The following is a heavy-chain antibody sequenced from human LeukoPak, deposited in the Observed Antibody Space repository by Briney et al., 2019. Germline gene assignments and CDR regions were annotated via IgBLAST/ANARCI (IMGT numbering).Heavy chain of an antibody. CDR1: GGSFSDYY. J-gene: IGHJ4*02. CDR2: INHSGST. Sequence: SETLSLTCAIYGGSFSDYYWSWLRQPPGKGPEWIGEINHSGSTNYNPSLKSRVTISLDTSKNQFSLKLSSVTAADTAVYYCARQDYGESNWAQGTLVTVSP. V-gene: IGHV4-34*01. D-gene: IGHD4-17*01. CDR3: ARQDYGESN.